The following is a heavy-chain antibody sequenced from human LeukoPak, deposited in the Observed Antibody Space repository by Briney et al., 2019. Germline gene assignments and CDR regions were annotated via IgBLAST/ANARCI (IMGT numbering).Heavy chain of an antibody. J-gene: IGHJ4*02. CDR3: AKDWGEYFDYVWGSFTSFDF. D-gene: IGHD3-16*01. Sequence: GGSLRLSCAASGFTFSSYEMNWVRQAPGKGLEWVSYISSSGSTIYYADSVKGRFTISRDNAKNSLYLQMNSLRAVDTAVYYCAKDWGEYFDYVWGSFTSFDFWGQGTLVTVSS. V-gene: IGHV3-48*03. CDR1: GFTFSSYE. CDR2: ISSSGSTI.